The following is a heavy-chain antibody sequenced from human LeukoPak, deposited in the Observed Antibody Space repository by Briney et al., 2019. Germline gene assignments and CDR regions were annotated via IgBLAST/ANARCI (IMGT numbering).Heavy chain of an antibody. D-gene: IGHD6-13*01. V-gene: IGHV3-48*02. J-gene: IGHJ5*02. CDR3: AAASAFSSSWRS. CDR1: GLSFSSYN. CDR2: ITADNTTL. Sequence: GGSLRLSCTASGLSFSSYNMNWVRQAPGKGPEWVAYITADNTTLYYADSVKGRFTISRDNAKKSLFLQMNSLRDEDTAVYYCAAASAFSSSWRSWGQGTVVTVSP.